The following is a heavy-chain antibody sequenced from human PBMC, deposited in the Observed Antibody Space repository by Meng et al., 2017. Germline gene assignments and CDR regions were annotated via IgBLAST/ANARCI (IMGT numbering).Heavy chain of an antibody. Sequence: GESLKISCAASGFTFSSYEMNWARQAPGKGLEWVSYIGSSGSTIYYADSVKGRFTISRDNAKNSLYLQMNSLRAEDTAVYYCARVQYSSSKFDYWGQGTLVTVSS. CDR3: ARVQYSSSKFDY. CDR2: IGSSGSTI. D-gene: IGHD6-13*01. CDR1: GFTFSSYE. V-gene: IGHV3-48*03. J-gene: IGHJ4*02.